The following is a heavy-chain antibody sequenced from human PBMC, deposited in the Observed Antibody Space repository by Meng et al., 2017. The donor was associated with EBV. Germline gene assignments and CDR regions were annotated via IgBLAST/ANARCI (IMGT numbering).Heavy chain of an antibody. CDR1: GYVFTLSF. CDR2: INAARGNT. CDR3: ARGGGWLRPLSP. D-gene: IGHD6-19*01. Sequence: QVQLVQSGAEVKKPGASVKVSCHTSGYVFTLSFMHWVRQAPGQSLEWMGWINAARGNTQYSQKFRGRVNITRDTSASTAYMELSSLTSEDTAVYYRARGGGWLRPLSPWGQGTLVTVSS. V-gene: IGHV1-3*01. J-gene: IGHJ1*01.